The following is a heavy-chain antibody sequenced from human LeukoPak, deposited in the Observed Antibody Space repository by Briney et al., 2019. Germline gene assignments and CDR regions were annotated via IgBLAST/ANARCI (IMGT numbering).Heavy chain of an antibody. Sequence: SETLSLTCAVYGGSFSGYYWSWIRQPPGKGLEWIGEINHSGSTNYNPSLKSRVTISVDTSKNQFSLKLSSVTAADTAVYYCARVILEWLLLAYYFDYWGQGTLVTVSS. CDR1: GGSFSGYY. CDR2: INHSGST. D-gene: IGHD3-3*01. CDR3: ARVILEWLLLAYYFDY. V-gene: IGHV4-34*01. J-gene: IGHJ4*02.